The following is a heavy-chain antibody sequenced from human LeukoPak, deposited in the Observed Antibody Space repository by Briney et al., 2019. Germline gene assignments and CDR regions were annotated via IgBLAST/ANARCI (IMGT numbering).Heavy chain of an antibody. CDR2: INHSGST. J-gene: IGHJ4*02. CDR1: GGSFSGYY. V-gene: IGHV4-34*01. CDR3: AVGYYFDY. D-gene: IGHD3-16*01. Sequence: PSETLSLTCAVYGGSFSGYYWSWIRQPPGKGLEWIGEINHSGSTNYNPSLKSRVTISVDTSKNQFSLKLSSVTAADTAVYYCAVGYYFDYWGQGTLVTVSS.